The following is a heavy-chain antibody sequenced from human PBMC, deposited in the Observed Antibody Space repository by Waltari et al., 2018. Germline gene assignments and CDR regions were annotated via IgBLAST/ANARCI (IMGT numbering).Heavy chain of an antibody. Sequence: QVQLVESGGGVVQPGGSLRLSCAASGFTFSNYAMHWVRQSPGKGLEWVAVMSYDGKNSYYADSMKGRFAISRDNSKNTLYLQSNSLRPEDTAVYHWARDSWASHTGVVTYYYHMDVWGKGTTVTVSS. CDR2: MSYDGKNS. J-gene: IGHJ6*03. CDR3: ARDSWASHTGVVTYYYHMDV. V-gene: IGHV3-30*09. CDR1: GFTFSNYA. D-gene: IGHD5-18*01.